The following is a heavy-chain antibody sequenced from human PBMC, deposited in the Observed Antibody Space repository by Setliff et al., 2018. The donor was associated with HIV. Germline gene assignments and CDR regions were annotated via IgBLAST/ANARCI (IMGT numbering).Heavy chain of an antibody. V-gene: IGHV3-74*01. CDR2: LNGDETRT. CDR1: GFIFSSYW. D-gene: IGHD2-2*03. Sequence: SLRLSCAASGFIFSSYWMHWVRQAPGKGLEWVSGLNGDETRTRYADSVKGRFTISRDNAKNTLYLQMHSLRVEDTAMYYCVRGGWILWGQGTLVTVSS. J-gene: IGHJ1*01. CDR3: VRGGWIL.